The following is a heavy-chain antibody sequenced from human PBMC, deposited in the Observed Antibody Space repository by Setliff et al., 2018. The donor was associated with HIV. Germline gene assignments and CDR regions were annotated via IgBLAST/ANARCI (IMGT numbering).Heavy chain of an antibody. CDR2: IYSDGNT. CDR1: GFTFSSYE. J-gene: IGHJ4*02. V-gene: IGHV3-66*02. CDR3: ARLRPYNSALDY. Sequence: PGGSLRLSCAASGFTFSSYEMNWVRQAPGKGLEWVSTIYSDGNTYHADSVKGRFTLSRDNSENALFLQMNSLRPEDTAVYYCARLRPYNSALDYWGQGTLVTVSS. D-gene: IGHD3-10*01.